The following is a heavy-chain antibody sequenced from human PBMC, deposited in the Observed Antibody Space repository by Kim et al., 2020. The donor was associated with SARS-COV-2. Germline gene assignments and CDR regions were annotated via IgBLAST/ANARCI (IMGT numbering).Heavy chain of an antibody. CDR3: ARDGDIWMGDLGVEGYYFDY. V-gene: IGHV3-21*01. Sequence: GGSLRLSCAASGFTFSSYSMNWVRQAPGKGLEWVSSISSSSSYIYYADSVKGRFTISRDNAKNSLYLQMNSLRAEDTAVYYCARDGDIWMGDLGVEGYYFDYWGQGTLVTVSS. CDR1: GFTFSSYS. D-gene: IGHD3-16*01. J-gene: IGHJ4*02. CDR2: ISSSSSYI.